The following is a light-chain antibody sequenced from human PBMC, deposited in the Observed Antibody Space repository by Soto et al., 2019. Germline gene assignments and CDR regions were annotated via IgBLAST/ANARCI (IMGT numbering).Light chain of an antibody. CDR3: QQHINWPLT. V-gene: IGKV3-15*01. CDR2: GAS. CDR1: QSVSSN. J-gene: IGKJ4*01. Sequence: EIVITQSPATLSVYPGERATLSCRASQSVSSNLAWYQQKPGQAPRLLIYGASTRATGIPARFSGSGSGTEFTLTISSLEPEDFALYYCQQHINWPLTFGGGTKVDIK.